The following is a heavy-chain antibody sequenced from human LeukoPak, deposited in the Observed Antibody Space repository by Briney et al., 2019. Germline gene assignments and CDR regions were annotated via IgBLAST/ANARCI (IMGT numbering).Heavy chain of an antibody. CDR3: ARLSRSWTHFDY. CDR2: IYPSDSDT. J-gene: IGHJ4*02. CDR1: AYGFTSYS. V-gene: IGHV5-51*01. Sequence: GVSLKISCTGSAYGFTSYSIGWARQMTRKGLDWMGIIYPSDSDTRYSLSFQGKVTISADKSISTAYLLWSRLKASDTAMYYCARLSRSWTHFDYWGQGTLVTVSS. D-gene: IGHD6-13*01.